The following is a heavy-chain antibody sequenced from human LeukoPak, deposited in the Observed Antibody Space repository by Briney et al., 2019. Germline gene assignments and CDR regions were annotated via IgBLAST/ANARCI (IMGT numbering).Heavy chain of an antibody. D-gene: IGHD3-10*01. V-gene: IGHV1-8*01. Sequence: EASVKVSCKASGYTFTSYDINWVRQATGQGLEWMGWMNPNSGNTGYAQKFQGRVTMTRNTSISTAYMELSSLRSEDTAVYYCARGSITMVRGVIITGNWFDPWGQGTLVTVSS. CDR1: GYTFTSYD. CDR2: MNPNSGNT. CDR3: ARGSITMVRGVIITGNWFDP. J-gene: IGHJ5*02.